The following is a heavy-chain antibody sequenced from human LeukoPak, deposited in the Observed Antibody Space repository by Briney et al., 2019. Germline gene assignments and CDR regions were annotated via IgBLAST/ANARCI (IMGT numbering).Heavy chain of an antibody. Sequence: GGSLRLSCAASGFTVSTNYMSWVRQAPGKGLEWVSLISWDGGSTYYADSVKGRFTISRDNSKNSLYLQMNSLRAEDTALYYCAKDYDSSGYYSGFDYWGQGTLVTVSS. CDR2: ISWDGGST. D-gene: IGHD3-22*01. V-gene: IGHV3-43D*03. CDR1: GFTVSTNY. J-gene: IGHJ4*02. CDR3: AKDYDSSGYYSGFDY.